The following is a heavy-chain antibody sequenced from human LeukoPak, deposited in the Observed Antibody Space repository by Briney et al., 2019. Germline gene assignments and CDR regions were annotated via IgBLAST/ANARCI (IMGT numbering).Heavy chain of an antibody. Sequence: SVKVSCKASGGTFSSYAISWVPQAPGQGLEWMGRIIPIFGTANYAQKFQGRVTITTDESTSTAYMELSSLRSEDTAVYYCARGRYYGSGSYIYWGQGTLVTVSS. D-gene: IGHD3-10*01. CDR2: IIPIFGTA. CDR3: ARGRYYGSGSYIY. J-gene: IGHJ4*02. V-gene: IGHV1-69*05. CDR1: GGTFSSYA.